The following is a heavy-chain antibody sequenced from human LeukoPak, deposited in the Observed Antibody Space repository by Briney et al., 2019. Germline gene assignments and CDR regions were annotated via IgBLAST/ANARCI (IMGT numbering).Heavy chain of an antibody. CDR1: GGSISSYY. D-gene: IGHD2-8*01. J-gene: IGHJ4*02. CDR2: IYYSGST. CDR3: ARHCTNGVCYAGTFDY. V-gene: IGHV4-59*01. Sequence: SETLSLTCTVSGGSISSYYWSWIRQPPGKGLEWIGYIYYSGSTDYNPSLKSRVTISVDTSKNQFSLKLSSVTAADTAVYYCARHCTNGVCYAGTFDYWGQGTLVTVSS.